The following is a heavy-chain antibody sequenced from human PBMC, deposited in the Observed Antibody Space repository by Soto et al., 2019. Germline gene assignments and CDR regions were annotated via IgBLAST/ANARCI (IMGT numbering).Heavy chain of an antibody. D-gene: IGHD2-15*01. CDR1: GGTFSSYA. CDR2: IIPMFGTT. J-gene: IGHJ2*01. V-gene: IGHV1-69*12. CDR3: ARVVTVVKSFHYWSFDL. Sequence: QVQLVQSGAEVKKPGSSVKVSCKASGGTFSSYAISWVRQAPGQGLEWMGGIIPMFGTTNYAQKFQGRVTISADEASSTAYTELSSLSSGDTAVYYCARVVTVVKSFHYWSFDLWGRGTLVTVSS.